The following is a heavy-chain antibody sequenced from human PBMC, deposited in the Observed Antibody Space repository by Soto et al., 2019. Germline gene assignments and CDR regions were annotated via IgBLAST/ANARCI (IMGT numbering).Heavy chain of an antibody. J-gene: IGHJ5*02. Sequence: ASVKVSCKASGYTFTNYDINWVRQAPGQGLEWMGWMNPNSGSSGYAQKFQGRVSMTRNSSISTAYMELSSLRSEDTAVYYCARALYHFDFWSDSYKANWFDPWGQGTPVTSPQ. CDR3: ARALYHFDFWSDSYKANWFDP. D-gene: IGHD3-3*01. CDR1: GYTFTNYD. CDR2: MNPNSGSS. V-gene: IGHV1-8*01.